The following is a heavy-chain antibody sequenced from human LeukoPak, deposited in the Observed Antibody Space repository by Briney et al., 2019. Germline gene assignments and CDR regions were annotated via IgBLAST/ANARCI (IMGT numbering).Heavy chain of an antibody. CDR1: GFTVSSNY. Sequence: GGSLRLSCAASGFTVSSNYMSWVRQAPGKGLEWVSVIYSGGSTYYADSVKGRFTISRDNSKNTLYLQMNSLRAEDTAVYYCARRALSSGWYGYWGQGTLVTVSS. J-gene: IGHJ4*02. CDR2: IYSGGST. D-gene: IGHD6-19*01. V-gene: IGHV3-53*01. CDR3: ARRALSSGWYGY.